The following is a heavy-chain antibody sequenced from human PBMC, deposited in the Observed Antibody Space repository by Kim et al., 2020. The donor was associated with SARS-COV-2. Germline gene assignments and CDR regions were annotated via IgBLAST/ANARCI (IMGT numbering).Heavy chain of an antibody. CDR1: GYTFTSYA. J-gene: IGHJ4*02. Sequence: ASVKVSCKASGYTFTSYAMHWVRQAPGQRLEWMGWINAGNGNTKYSQKFQGRVTITRDTSASTAYMELSSLRSEDTAVYYCARDLSLPILSYSSSWYDYFDYWGQGTLVTVSS. CDR2: INAGNGNT. CDR3: ARDLSLPILSYSSSWYDYFDY. D-gene: IGHD6-13*01. V-gene: IGHV1-3*01.